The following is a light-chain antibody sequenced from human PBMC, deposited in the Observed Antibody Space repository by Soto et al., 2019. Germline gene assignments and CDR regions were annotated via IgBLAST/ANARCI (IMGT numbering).Light chain of an antibody. V-gene: IGKV1-9*01. CDR2: AAS. Sequence: DIQLTQSPSFLSASGGDRVTIXCRASQGISSYLAWYQQKPGKAPNRLIYAASTLQSGVPSRFSGSGSGTEFTLTISSLQPEDFAIYYCQQLDSYPITFGQGTRLEIK. CDR3: QQLDSYPIT. J-gene: IGKJ5*01. CDR1: QGISSY.